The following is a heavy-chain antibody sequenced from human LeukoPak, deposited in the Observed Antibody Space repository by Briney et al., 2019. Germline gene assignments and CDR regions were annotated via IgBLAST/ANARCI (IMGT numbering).Heavy chain of an antibody. J-gene: IGHJ4*02. Sequence: SETLSLTCTVSGGSVSSGSYYWSWIRQPPGKGLEWIGYIYYSGSTNYNPSLKSRVTISIDTSKNQFSLKLSSVTAADTAVYYCARYNRDYYGVDYWGQGTLVTVSS. CDR3: ARYNRDYYGVDY. CDR1: GGSVSSGSYY. V-gene: IGHV4-61*01. CDR2: IYYSGST. D-gene: IGHD6-25*01.